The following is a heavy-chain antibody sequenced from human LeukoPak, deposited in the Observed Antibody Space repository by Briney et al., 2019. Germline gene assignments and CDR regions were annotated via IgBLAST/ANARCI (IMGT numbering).Heavy chain of an antibody. Sequence: ASVKVSCKASGYTFTGYYMHWVRQAPGQGLEWMGWINPNSGGTNYAQKFQGRVTMTRDTSISTAYMELSRLRSDDTAVYYCASGPTSSSWWGNFDYWGQGTLVTVSS. V-gene: IGHV1-2*02. CDR3: ASGPTSSSWWGNFDY. D-gene: IGHD6-13*01. J-gene: IGHJ4*02. CDR1: GYTFTGYY. CDR2: INPNSGGT.